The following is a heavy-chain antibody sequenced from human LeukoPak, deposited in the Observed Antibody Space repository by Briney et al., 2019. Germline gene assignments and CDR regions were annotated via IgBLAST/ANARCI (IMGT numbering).Heavy chain of an antibody. V-gene: IGHV5-51*01. D-gene: IGHD2-2*01. J-gene: IGHJ4*02. CDR3: ARLAVPAANPPWAAGISYYFDY. CDR2: IYPGDSDT. CDR1: GYSFTSYW. Sequence: GESLKISCKGSGYSFTSYWIGWVRQMPGKGLEWMGIIYPGDSDTRYSPSFQGQVTISADKSISTAYLQWSSLKASDTAMYYCARLAVPAANPPWAAGISYYFDYWGQGTLVTVSS.